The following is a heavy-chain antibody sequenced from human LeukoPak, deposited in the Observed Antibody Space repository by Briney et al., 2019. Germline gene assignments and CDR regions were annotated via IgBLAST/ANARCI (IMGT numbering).Heavy chain of an antibody. CDR2: IYTSGST. J-gene: IGHJ5*02. Sequence: SETLSLTCTASGGSISSYYWSWIRQPAGKGLEWIGRIYTSGSTNYNPSLKSRATMSVDTSKNQFSLKLSSVTAADTAVYYCARDRIAAAGTVWFDPWGQGTLVTVSS. CDR3: ARDRIAAAGTVWFDP. D-gene: IGHD6-13*01. CDR1: GGSISSYY. V-gene: IGHV4-4*07.